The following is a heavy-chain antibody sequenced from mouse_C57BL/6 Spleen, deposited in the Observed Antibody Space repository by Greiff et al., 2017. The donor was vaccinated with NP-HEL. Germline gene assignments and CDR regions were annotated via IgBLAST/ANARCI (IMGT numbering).Heavy chain of an antibody. Sequence: VKLMESGAELARPGASVKLSCKASGYTFTSYGISWVKQRTGQGLEWIGEIYPRSGNTYYNEKFKGKATLTADKSSSTAYMELRSLTSEDSAVYFCARSGDYGRWFAYWGQGTLVTVSA. CDR1: GYTFTSYG. J-gene: IGHJ3*01. CDR3: ARSGDYGRWFAY. CDR2: IYPRSGNT. D-gene: IGHD2-4*01. V-gene: IGHV1-81*01.